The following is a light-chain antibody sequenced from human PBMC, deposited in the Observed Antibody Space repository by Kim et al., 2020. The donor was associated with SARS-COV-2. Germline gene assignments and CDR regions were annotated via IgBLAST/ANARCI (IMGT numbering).Light chain of an antibody. CDR3: SSYAGSNTIYV. Sequence: SGTISCTGTSSDVGSYNSVSWYQQHPGKAPNLVIYEVSKRPSGVPDRFSGSKSGNTASLTVSGLQAEDEADYYCSSYAGSNTIYVFGTGTKVTVL. CDR2: EVS. J-gene: IGLJ1*01. CDR1: SSDVGSYNS. V-gene: IGLV2-8*01.